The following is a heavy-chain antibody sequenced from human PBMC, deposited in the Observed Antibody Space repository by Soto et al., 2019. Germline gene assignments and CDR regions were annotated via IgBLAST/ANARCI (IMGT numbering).Heavy chain of an antibody. CDR2: INPSGGST. D-gene: IGHD1-1*01. CDR1: GYTFTSYY. V-gene: IGHV1-46*03. Sequence: SVKISCKASGYTFTSYYMHWVRQAPGQGLEWMGIINPSGGSTSYAQKFQGRVTMTRDTSTSTVYMELSSLRSEDTAVYYCAKVYRVQLERGLNGVFDIWGKGTMVTVSS. CDR3: AKVYRVQLERGLNGVFDI. J-gene: IGHJ3*02.